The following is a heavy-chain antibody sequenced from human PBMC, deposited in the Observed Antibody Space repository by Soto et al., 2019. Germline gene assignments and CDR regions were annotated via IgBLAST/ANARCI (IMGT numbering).Heavy chain of an antibody. J-gene: IGHJ6*02. CDR1: GFSFNTYA. Sequence: EVQLLESGGGLVQPGGSLRLSCETSGFSFNTYAMTWVRQAPGMGLEWVAVINYSGRTTFHAQSVKGRFTISRDNSRNRVLLQRDSLRAEDTAVHYCVKQRGSWKTSYYKMYFWGLGTAVIVPS. CDR2: INYSGRTT. CDR3: VKQRGSWKTSYYKMYF. V-gene: IGHV3-23*01. D-gene: IGHD3-10*01.